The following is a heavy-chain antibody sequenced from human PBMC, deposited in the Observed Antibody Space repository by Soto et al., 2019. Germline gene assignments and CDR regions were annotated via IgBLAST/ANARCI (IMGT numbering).Heavy chain of an antibody. CDR1: GFTFDDYA. D-gene: IGHD3-16*01. V-gene: IGHV3-9*01. Sequence: GGSLRLSCAASGFTFDDYAMHWVRQAPGKGLEWVSGISWNSGSIGYADSVKGRFTISRDNAKNSLYLQMNSLRAEDTALYYCAKATYYDYIWGSLHFDYWGQGTLVTVSS. CDR2: ISWNSGSI. J-gene: IGHJ4*02. CDR3: AKATYYDYIWGSLHFDY.